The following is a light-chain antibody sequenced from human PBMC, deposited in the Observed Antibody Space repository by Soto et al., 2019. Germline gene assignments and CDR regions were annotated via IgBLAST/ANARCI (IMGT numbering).Light chain of an antibody. V-gene: IGLV1-51*01. CDR1: SSNVEYNS. J-gene: IGLJ1*01. CDR2: DNN. Sequence: QSVLTQPPSVSAAPGQEVTISCSGSSSNVEYNSVSWYQQLPGTAPKLLIYDNNKRPSGIPARFSGSKSGTSATLGITGLQTGDEADYYCGAWDNSLSVYVFGSGTKLTVL. CDR3: GAWDNSLSVYV.